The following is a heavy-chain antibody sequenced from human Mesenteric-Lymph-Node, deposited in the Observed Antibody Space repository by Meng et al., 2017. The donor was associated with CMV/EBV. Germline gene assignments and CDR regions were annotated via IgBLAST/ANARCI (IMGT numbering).Heavy chain of an antibody. CDR2: MNPNSGNT. Sequence: ASVKVSCKASGYTFTSYDINWVRQATGQGLEWMGWMNPNSGNTGYAQKFQGRVTVTRDTSISTAYMELSSLTSDDTAVYYCARDPYSDTWYGNYYGMDVWGQGTTVTVSS. V-gene: IGHV1-8*01. D-gene: IGHD6-13*01. CDR1: GYTFTSYD. J-gene: IGHJ6*02. CDR3: ARDPYSDTWYGNYYGMDV.